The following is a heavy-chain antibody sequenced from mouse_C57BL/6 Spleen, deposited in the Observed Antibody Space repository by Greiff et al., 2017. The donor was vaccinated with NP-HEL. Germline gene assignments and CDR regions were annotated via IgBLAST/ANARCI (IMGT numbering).Heavy chain of an antibody. V-gene: IGHV2-6-1*01. CDR3: SRHENYDHYYAMDY. CDR1: GFSLTSYG. CDR2: IWSDGST. D-gene: IGHD2-4*01. Sequence: VKLVESGPGLVAPSQSLSITCTVSGFSLTSYGVHWVRQPPGKGLEWLVVIWSDGSTTYNAALKSRLSIIKDNSKSKVFLKMNSLQTDDTAMYYCSRHENYDHYYAMDYWGQGTSVTVSS. J-gene: IGHJ4*01.